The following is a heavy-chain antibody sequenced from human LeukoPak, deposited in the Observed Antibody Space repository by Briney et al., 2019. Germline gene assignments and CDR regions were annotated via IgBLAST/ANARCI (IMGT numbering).Heavy chain of an antibody. J-gene: IGHJ6*02. CDR3: ARLYCSSTSCYARLYYYYGMDV. Sequence: SETLSLTCAVYGGSFSAYYLNWIRQPPGKGLEWIGEINHSGSTNYNPSLKSRVTISVDTSKNQFSLKLSSVTAADTAVYYCARLYCSSTSCYARLYYYYGMDVWGQGTTVTVSS. D-gene: IGHD2-2*01. CDR2: INHSGST. V-gene: IGHV4-34*01. CDR1: GGSFSAYY.